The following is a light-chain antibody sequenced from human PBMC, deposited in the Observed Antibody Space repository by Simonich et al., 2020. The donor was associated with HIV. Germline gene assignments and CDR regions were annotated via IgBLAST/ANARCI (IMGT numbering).Light chain of an antibody. CDR3: QSYDSSLVL. V-gene: IGLV1-44*01. CDR2: SKN. CDR1: SSNIGSNT. Sequence: QSVLTQPPSASGTPGQRVTISCSGSSSNIGSNTVNWYQQLPGTAPKLLIYSKNQRPSGVPDRFSGSKSGTSASLAISGLQAEDEADYYCQSYDSSLVLFGGGTKLTVI. J-gene: IGLJ2*01.